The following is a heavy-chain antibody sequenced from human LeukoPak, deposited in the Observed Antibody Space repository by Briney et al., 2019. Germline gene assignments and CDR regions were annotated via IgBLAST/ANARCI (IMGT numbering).Heavy chain of an antibody. CDR2: ISGSGGST. Sequence: GGSLRLSCAASGFTFTSYAMSWVRQAPGKGLEWVSAISGSGGSTYYADSVKGRFTISRDNAKNSLYLQMNSLRAEDTAVNYCARAQPPNYYDSSGYPPYFDSWGQGTLVTVSS. D-gene: IGHD3-22*01. CDR1: GFTFTSYA. J-gene: IGHJ4*02. V-gene: IGHV3-23*01. CDR3: ARAQPPNYYDSSGYPPYFDS.